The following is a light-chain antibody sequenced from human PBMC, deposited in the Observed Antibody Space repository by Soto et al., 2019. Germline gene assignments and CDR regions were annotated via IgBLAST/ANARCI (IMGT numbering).Light chain of an antibody. CDR3: QQYNNWPFT. V-gene: IGKV3-15*01. CDR1: QSVSSN. Sequence: EIVMTQSPATLSVSPGERATVSCRASQSVSSNLAWYQQKPGQAPRLLIYGASTRATGIPARFSGSGSGTDFTLTISSLQSADFAVYYCQQYNNWPFTFGPGTKVDIK. J-gene: IGKJ3*01. CDR2: GAS.